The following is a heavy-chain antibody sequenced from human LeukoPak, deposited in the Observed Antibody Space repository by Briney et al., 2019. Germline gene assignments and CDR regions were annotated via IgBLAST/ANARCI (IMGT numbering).Heavy chain of an antibody. CDR2: TSYDETNK. CDR3: TRDQRYLSSARCTYFDY. CDR1: GFTFSDYG. D-gene: IGHD2-2*01. Sequence: GGTLRLSCGASGFTFSDYGMHWVRQAPGKGLEWVAVTSYDETNKYYADSVKGRFTISRDTSKHTVYLLMDGMTSDDAAVYCGTRDQRYLSSARCTYFDYWGQGCLVTVSS. V-gene: IGHV3-30*03. J-gene: IGHJ4*02.